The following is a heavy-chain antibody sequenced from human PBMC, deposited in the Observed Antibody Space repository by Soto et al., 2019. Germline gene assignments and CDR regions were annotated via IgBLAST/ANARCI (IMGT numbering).Heavy chain of an antibody. D-gene: IGHD3-16*01. J-gene: IGHJ3*01. Sequence: QITLKESGPTLVKPTQTLTLTCIFSGFSFSADGVGVGWIRQPPGKALEWLALIYWADDPRYRPSLKSRLTITNDSSKNQVVLTMTNMDPLDTATYYCAHAFGGTSWPNDAFDVWGQGTVVTVSS. CDR3: AHAFGGTSWPNDAFDV. CDR2: IYWADDP. V-gene: IGHV2-5*02. CDR1: GFSFSADGVG.